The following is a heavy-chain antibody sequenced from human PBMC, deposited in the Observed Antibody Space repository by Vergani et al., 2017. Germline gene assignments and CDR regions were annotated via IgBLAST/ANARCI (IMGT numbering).Heavy chain of an antibody. CDR1: GYSITSGYY. V-gene: IGHV4-38-2*01. J-gene: IGHJ5*02. Sequence: QVQLLESGPGLLKPSETLSLTCSVSGYSITSGYYWGWLRQPPGRGLEGIGSIYHTGSAYYNPSLKSRATVSVDTSMNQVSLKLNSVTAADTAVYYCERTVDLWFGETKDGGWYDPWGEGRLVTVAS. CDR3: ERTVDLWFGETKDGGWYDP. CDR2: IYHTGSA. D-gene: IGHD3-10*01.